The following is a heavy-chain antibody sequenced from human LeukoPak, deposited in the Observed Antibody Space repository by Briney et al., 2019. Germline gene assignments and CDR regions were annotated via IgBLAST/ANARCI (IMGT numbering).Heavy chain of an antibody. D-gene: IGHD3-22*01. CDR3: ARPQTDSSGYYYAFPFDP. V-gene: IGHV4-59*08. Sequence: SETLSLTCTVSAGGSISSYYWSWIRQPPGKGPEGIGYIYYSGSTNYNPSLKSRVTISVDTSKNQFSLKLSSVTAADTAVYYCARPQTDSSGYYYAFPFDPWGQGTLVTVSS. CDR2: IYYSGST. CDR1: AGGSISSYY. J-gene: IGHJ5*02.